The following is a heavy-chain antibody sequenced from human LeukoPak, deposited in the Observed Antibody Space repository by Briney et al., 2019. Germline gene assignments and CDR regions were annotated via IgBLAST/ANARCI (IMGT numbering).Heavy chain of an antibody. D-gene: IGHD3-10*01. CDR1: GDSISGPY. Sequence: PSETLSLTCNVSGDSISGPYWNWIRQSPGRGLEWIGYTHYTGETNYNPSLKSRLTMSVDTSNNQVYLRLSSVTAADTAVYYCGRNLGSGRDHWGQGTLVTVSS. CDR2: THYTGET. CDR3: GRNLGSGRDH. J-gene: IGHJ4*02. V-gene: IGHV4-59*11.